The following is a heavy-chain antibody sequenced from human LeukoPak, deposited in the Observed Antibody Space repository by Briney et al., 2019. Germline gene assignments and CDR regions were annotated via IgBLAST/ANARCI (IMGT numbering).Heavy chain of an antibody. CDR2: ISAYNGNT. V-gene: IGHV1-18*04. CDR1: GYTLTGYY. D-gene: IGHD5-12*01. Sequence: ASVKVSCKASGYTLTGYYMHWVRQAPGQGLEWMGWISAYNGNTNYAQKLQGRVTMTTDTSTSTAYMELRSLRSDDTAVYYCARNKITYSGYDSNWFDPWGQGTLVTVSS. CDR3: ARNKITYSGYDSNWFDP. J-gene: IGHJ5*02.